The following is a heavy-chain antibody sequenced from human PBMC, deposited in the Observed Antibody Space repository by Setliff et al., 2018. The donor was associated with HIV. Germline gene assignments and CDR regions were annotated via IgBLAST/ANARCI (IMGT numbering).Heavy chain of an antibody. Sequence: PSETLSLTCSVSGGSISGYYWNWIRQPPGKGLEWIGCIYYSGRTTYNSSLKSRVTISLDTSKKQFSLKLDSVTAADTAVYYCARDPLYDSSGFPSELGAFDIWGQGTMVTVSS. CDR3: ARDPLYDSSGFPSELGAFDI. CDR1: GGSISGYY. V-gene: IGHV4-59*01. CDR2: IYYSGRT. J-gene: IGHJ3*02. D-gene: IGHD3-22*01.